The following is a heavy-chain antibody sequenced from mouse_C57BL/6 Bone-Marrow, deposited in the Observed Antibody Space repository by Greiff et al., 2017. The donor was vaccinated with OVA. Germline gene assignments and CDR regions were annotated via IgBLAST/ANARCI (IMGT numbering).Heavy chain of an antibody. D-gene: IGHD1-1*01. CDR3: ARSYYYGSSEAMDY. V-gene: IGHV5-6*01. J-gene: IGHJ4*01. CDR1: GFTFSSYG. Sequence: EVKLVESGGDLVKPGGSLKLSCAASGFTFSSYGMSWVRQTPDKRLEWVATISSGGSYTYYPDSVKGRFTISRDNAKNTLYLQMSSLKSEDTAMYYCARSYYYGSSEAMDYWGQGTSVTVSS. CDR2: ISSGGSYT.